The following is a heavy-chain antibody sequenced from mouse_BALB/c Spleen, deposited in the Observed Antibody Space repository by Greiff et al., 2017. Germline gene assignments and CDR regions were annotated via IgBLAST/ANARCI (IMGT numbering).Heavy chain of an antibody. J-gene: IGHJ3*01. Sequence: QVQLKESGPGLVAPSQSLSITCTVSGFSLTSYGVHWVRQPPGKGLEWLGVIWAGGSTNYNSALMSRLSISKDNSKSQVFLKMNSLQTDDTAMYYCARDPWDRGFAYWGQGTLVTVSA. D-gene: IGHD4-1*01. CDR1: GFSLTSYG. V-gene: IGHV2-9*02. CDR2: IWAGGST. CDR3: ARDPWDRGFAY.